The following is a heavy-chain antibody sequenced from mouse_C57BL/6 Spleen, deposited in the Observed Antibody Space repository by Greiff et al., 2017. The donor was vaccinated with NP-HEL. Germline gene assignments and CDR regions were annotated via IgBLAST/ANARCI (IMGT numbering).Heavy chain of an antibody. Sequence: QVQLQQPGTELVKPGASVKLSCKASGYTFTSYWMHWVKQRPGQGLEWIGMIHPNSGSTNYNEKFKSKATLTVDKSSSTAYMQLSSLTSEDSAVYYCARTRGYAMDYWGQGTSVTVSS. CDR3: ARTRGYAMDY. CDR1: GYTFTSYW. J-gene: IGHJ4*01. CDR2: IHPNSGST. V-gene: IGHV1-64*01.